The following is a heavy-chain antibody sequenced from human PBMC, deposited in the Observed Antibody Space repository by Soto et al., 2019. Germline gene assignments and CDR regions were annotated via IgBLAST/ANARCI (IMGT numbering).Heavy chain of an antibody. J-gene: IGHJ5*02. CDR3: ARGRPQYSSSVRQRGWFDP. CDR2: INHSGST. V-gene: IGHV4-34*01. D-gene: IGHD6-6*01. Sequence: SETLSLTCAVYGGSFSGYYWSWIRQPPGKGLEWIGEINHSGSTNYNPSLKSRVTISVDTSKNQFSLKLSSVTAADTAVYYCARGRPQYSSSVRQRGWFDPWGQGTLVTV. CDR1: GGSFSGYY.